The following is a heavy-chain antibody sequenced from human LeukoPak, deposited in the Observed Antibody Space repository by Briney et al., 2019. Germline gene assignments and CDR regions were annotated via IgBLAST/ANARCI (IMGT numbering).Heavy chain of an antibody. J-gene: IGHJ5*02. CDR1: GFTFSGYA. CDR2: ISGSGGST. D-gene: IGHD2-21*02. V-gene: IGHV3-23*01. CDR3: AKDGRRVVTAIPDVPYNWFDP. Sequence: GGSLRLSCAASGFTFSGYAMSWVRQAPGKGLEWVSAISGSGGSTYYADSVKGRFTISRDNSKNTLYLQMNSLRAEDTAVYYCAKDGRRVVTAIPDVPYNWFDPWGQGTLVTVSS.